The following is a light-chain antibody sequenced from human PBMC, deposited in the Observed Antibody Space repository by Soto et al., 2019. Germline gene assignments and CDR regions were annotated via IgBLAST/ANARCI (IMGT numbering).Light chain of an antibody. V-gene: IGLV2-11*01. J-gene: IGLJ2*01. CDR3: NSYAGNYTVV. Sequence: QSALTQPRSVSGSLGQSVTISCTGTSSDVGAYNYVSWYQQHPGKAPKLMIYDVSKRPSGVPDRFSGSKSGNAASLFIWGLQAEDEADYYCNSYAGNYTVVFGGGTQLTVL. CDR1: SSDVGAYNY. CDR2: DVS.